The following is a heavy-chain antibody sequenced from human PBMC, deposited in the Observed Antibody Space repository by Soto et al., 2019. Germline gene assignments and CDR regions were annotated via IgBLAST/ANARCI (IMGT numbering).Heavy chain of an antibody. V-gene: IGHV3-30*03. CDR1: ALMLRRYS. CDR2: ISYDGSNK. CDR3: ESDFCSQSGDHRDIISFPTRRSSDL. Sequence: SALMLRRYSMLVFRQPPGKELEWVAVISYDGSNKFYGDSVKGRFTISRDNSKNTVYLQMDSLRTEDTAVYYCESDFCSQSGDHRDIISFPTRRSSDL. D-gene: IGHD3-3*01. J-gene: IGHJ2*01.